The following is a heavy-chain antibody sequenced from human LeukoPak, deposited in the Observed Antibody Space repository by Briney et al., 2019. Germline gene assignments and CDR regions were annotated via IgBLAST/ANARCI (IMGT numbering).Heavy chain of an antibody. Sequence: GGSLRLSCAASGFTFSGSAMHWVRQASGKGLEWVGRIRSRTNTYATAYAASVKGRFTISRDDSKNTAYLQMNSLKTEDTAVYYCTRGSQSDYYYGMDVWGQGTTVTASS. CDR2: IRSRTNTYAT. CDR1: GFTFSGSA. J-gene: IGHJ6*02. CDR3: TRGSQSDYYYGMDV. V-gene: IGHV3-73*01.